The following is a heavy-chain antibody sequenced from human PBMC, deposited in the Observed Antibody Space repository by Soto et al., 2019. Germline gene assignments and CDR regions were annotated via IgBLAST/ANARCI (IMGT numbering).Heavy chain of an antibody. J-gene: IGHJ4*02. V-gene: IGHV1-18*01. CDR1: GYTFSSYA. Sequence: QVQLVQSGAEVKKPGASVKVSCKASGYTFSSYAISWVRQAPGQGLEWMGWIITYNGNPNYAQKLQGRVTMTTDTSTTAAYMDLRSLRSDDTAVSYCARTGPPFDYWGPGTVVTVSS. CDR3: ARTGPPFDY. CDR2: IITYNGNP.